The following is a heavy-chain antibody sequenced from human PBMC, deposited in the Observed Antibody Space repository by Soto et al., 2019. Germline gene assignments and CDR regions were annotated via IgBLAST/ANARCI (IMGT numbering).Heavy chain of an antibody. CDR3: AKSPASGGYSSGWYDY. CDR1: GFTFSSYA. Sequence: EVQLLESGGGLVQPGGSLRLSCAASGFTFSSYAMSWVRQAPGKGLEWVSAISGSGGSTYYADSVKGRFTISRDNSKNTLDLQMNSLRAEDTAVYYCAKSPASGGYSSGWYDYWGQGTLVTVSS. J-gene: IGHJ4*02. CDR2: ISGSGGST. V-gene: IGHV3-23*01. D-gene: IGHD6-19*01.